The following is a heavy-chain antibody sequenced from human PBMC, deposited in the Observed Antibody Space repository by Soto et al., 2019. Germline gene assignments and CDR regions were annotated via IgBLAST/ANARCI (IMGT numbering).Heavy chain of an antibody. CDR1: EFTFNKYW. V-gene: IGHV3-7*01. Sequence: EVQLEESGGGLVQPGGSLRLSCAASEFTFNKYWMSWVRQAPGKGLEWVANIKQDGGQKYYVDSVKGRFTISRDNAKNSLYLHMNSLRAEDTAVYYCARGGDYYFYGMDVWGQGTTVTVSS. CDR3: ARGGDYYFYGMDV. J-gene: IGHJ6*02. CDR2: IKQDGGQK.